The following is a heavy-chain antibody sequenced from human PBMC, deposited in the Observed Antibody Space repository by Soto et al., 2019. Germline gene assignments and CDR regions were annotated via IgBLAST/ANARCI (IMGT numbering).Heavy chain of an antibody. D-gene: IGHD6-6*01. CDR3: ARGRKYSSSPYYYYGMDV. Sequence: GESLKISRKGSGYSFTSYWISWVRQMPGKGLEWMGRIDPSDSYTNYSPSFQGHVTISADKPISTAYLQWSSLKASDTAMYYCARGRKYSSSPYYYYGMDVWGQGTTVTVSS. CDR1: GYSFTSYW. V-gene: IGHV5-10-1*01. J-gene: IGHJ6*02. CDR2: IDPSDSYT.